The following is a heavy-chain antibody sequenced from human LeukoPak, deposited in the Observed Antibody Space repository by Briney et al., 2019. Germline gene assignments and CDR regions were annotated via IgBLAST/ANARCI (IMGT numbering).Heavy chain of an antibody. CDR2: IYTSGST. CDR3: ARVESGYCSSTSCFNWFDP. Sequence: SETLSLTCTVSGGSISSGSYYRSWIRQPAGKGLEWIGRIYTSGSTNYNPSLKSRVTISVDTSKNQFSLKLSSVTAADTAVYYCARVESGYCSSTSCFNWFDPWGQGTLVTVSS. CDR1: GGSISSGSYY. J-gene: IGHJ5*02. V-gene: IGHV4-61*02. D-gene: IGHD2-2*01.